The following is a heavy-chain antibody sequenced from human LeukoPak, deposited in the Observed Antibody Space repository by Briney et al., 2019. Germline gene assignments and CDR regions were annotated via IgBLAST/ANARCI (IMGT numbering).Heavy chain of an antibody. J-gene: IGHJ4*02. V-gene: IGHV3-48*03. D-gene: IGHD1-1*01. CDR3: AREKASTTGTTDYDY. Sequence: PGGSLRLSCAASEFTFSSYETNWVRQAPGKGLEWVSYISSSGSTILYADSVKGRFTISRDNAKNSLFLQMNSLRAGDTAVYYCAREKASTTGTTDYDYWGQGTLVTVSS. CDR2: ISSSGSTI. CDR1: EFTFSSYE.